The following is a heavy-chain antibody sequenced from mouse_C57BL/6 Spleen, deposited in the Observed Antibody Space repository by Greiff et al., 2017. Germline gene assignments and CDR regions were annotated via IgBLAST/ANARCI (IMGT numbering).Heavy chain of an antibody. D-gene: IGHD2-1*01. CDR1: GYTFTDHT. CDR3: ARCWGNLDCFDY. CDR2: IYPRDGST. V-gene: IGHV1-78*01. J-gene: IGHJ2*01. Sequence: VQVVESDAELVKPGASVKISCKASGYTFTDHTIHWMKQRPEQGLEWIGYIYPRDGSTKYNEKFKGKATLTADKSSSTAYMQLNSLTSEDSAVYFCARCWGNLDCFDYWGQGTTLTVSS.